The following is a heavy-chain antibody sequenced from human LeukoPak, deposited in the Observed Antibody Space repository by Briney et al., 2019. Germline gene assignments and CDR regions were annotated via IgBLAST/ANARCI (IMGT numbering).Heavy chain of an antibody. D-gene: IGHD3-10*01. V-gene: IGHV3-33*01. CDR2: IWYDGSNK. CDR3: ARGGGDYGSFDY. Sequence: GRSLRLSCAASGFTFSSYGMHRVRQAPGKGLEWVAVIWYDGSNKYYADSVKGRFTISRDNSKNTLYLQMNSLRAEDTTVYYCARGGGDYGSFDYWGQGTLVTVSS. J-gene: IGHJ4*02. CDR1: GFTFSSYG.